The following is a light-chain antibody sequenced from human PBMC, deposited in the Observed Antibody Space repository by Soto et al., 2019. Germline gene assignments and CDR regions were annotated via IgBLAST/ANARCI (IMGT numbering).Light chain of an antibody. Sequence: DIQLTQSPSFLSASVGDRVTITCRASQGISRNLAWYQQTPGKATKLLIYASSTLQSGVPSRFSGSGYGTEFPLTISSLQPEDFATYYCQQLNTFPVTFGQGTRLDI. CDR2: ASS. J-gene: IGKJ5*01. CDR3: QQLNTFPVT. V-gene: IGKV1-9*01. CDR1: QGISRN.